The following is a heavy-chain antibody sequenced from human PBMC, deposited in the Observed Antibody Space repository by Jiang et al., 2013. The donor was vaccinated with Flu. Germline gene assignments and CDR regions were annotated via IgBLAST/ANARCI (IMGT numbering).Heavy chain of an antibody. CDR3: ARRQGGGFDY. D-gene: IGHD2-15*01. CDR2: IWYDGSNK. J-gene: IGHJ4*02. V-gene: IGHV3-33*01. Sequence: GGGVVQPGRSLRLSCAASGFSFSGYAMHWVRQAPGKGLEWVAVIWYDGSNKYYADSVKGRFTISRDNSKNTLYLQMNSLRAEDTAVYYCARRQGGGFDYWGQGTLVTVSS. CDR1: GFSFSGYA.